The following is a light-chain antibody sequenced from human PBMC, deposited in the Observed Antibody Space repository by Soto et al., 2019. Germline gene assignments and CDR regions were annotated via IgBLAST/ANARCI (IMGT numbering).Light chain of an antibody. CDR3: QQLNSNPRT. Sequence: DIQLTQSPSFLSASVGDRVTITCRASQGISSYLAWYQQRPGKAPKLLIYAASTLQSGVPSRFSGSGSGTEFTLTISSLQPEDFATFYCQQLNSNPRTFGQGTKLEIK. CDR2: AAS. V-gene: IGKV1-9*01. J-gene: IGKJ2*01. CDR1: QGISSY.